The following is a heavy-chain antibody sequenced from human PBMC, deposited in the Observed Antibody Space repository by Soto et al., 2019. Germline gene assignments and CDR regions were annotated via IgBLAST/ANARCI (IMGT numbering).Heavy chain of an antibody. Sequence: EVQLLESGGGLVQPGGSLRLSCAASGFTFSNHAMSWVRQVSGKRLEWVSAISGSGASTYYADSVRGRFTISRDNSKNTLFLQINNLRAEDTATYYCAKGSAPNPPNFFDPWGQGTLVTVSS. CDR2: ISGSGAST. J-gene: IGHJ5*02. CDR1: GFTFSNHA. V-gene: IGHV3-23*01. CDR3: AKGSAPNPPNFFDP. D-gene: IGHD6-13*01.